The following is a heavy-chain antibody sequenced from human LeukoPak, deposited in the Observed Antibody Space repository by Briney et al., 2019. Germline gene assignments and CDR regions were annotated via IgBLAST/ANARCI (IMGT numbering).Heavy chain of an antibody. J-gene: IGHJ4*02. Sequence: PSETLSLTCTVSGGSISSSSYYWGWIRQSPGKGLEWIGEINHSGTTYLNPSLKSRVSISVDTSKKQFSLRLGSVTAADTAVYYCARSRWERSPIDYWGQGTLVTVSS. CDR3: ARSRWERSPIDY. V-gene: IGHV4-39*07. CDR1: GGSISSSSYY. CDR2: INHSGTT. D-gene: IGHD1-26*01.